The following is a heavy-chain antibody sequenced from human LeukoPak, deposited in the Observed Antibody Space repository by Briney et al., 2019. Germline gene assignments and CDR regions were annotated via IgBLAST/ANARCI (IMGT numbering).Heavy chain of an antibody. CDR2: INHSGST. Sequence: SETLSLTCAVYGGSFSGYYWSWIRQPPGKGLEWIGEINHSGSTNYNPSLKSRVTISVDTSKNQFSLKLSSVTAADTAVYYCARGRNPVVAARSRASEYSVDVWGQGTTVTVSS. CDR1: GGSFSGYY. J-gene: IGHJ6*02. V-gene: IGHV4-34*01. CDR3: ARGRNPVVAARSRASEYSVDV. D-gene: IGHD2-15*01.